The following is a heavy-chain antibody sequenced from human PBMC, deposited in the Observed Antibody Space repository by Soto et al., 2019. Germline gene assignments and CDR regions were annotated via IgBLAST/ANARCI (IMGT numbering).Heavy chain of an antibody. CDR1: GFTFGEFA. CDR3: AKVGYAFDYSAMDV. J-gene: IGHJ6*02. CDR2: ITWNSDMI. V-gene: IGHV3-9*01. Sequence: PGGSLRLSCTASGFTFGEFAMHWVRRPPGKGLEWVASITWNSDMIAYADSVKGRFTISRDNGENSLYLQLRSLRREDTAVYYCAKVGYAFDYSAMDVWGLGTTVTVSS. D-gene: IGHD2-2*01.